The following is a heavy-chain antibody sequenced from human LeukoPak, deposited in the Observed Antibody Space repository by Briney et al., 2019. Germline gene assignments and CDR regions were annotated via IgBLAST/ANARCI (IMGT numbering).Heavy chain of an antibody. D-gene: IGHD4-17*01. CDR2: INQSGST. Sequence: SETLSLTCTVSGGSISSYYWGWIRQPPGKGLEWIGEINQSGSTNYNPSPKSRVTISVDTSKNQFSLKLSSVTAADTAVYYCARGRSLMTVWGQGTLVTVSS. J-gene: IGHJ4*02. CDR3: ARGRSLMTV. CDR1: GGSISSYY. V-gene: IGHV4-34*01.